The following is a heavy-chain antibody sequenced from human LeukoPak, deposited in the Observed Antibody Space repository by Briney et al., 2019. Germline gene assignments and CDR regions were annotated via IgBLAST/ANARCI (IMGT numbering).Heavy chain of an antibody. Sequence: PGRSLRLSCAASGFTFDDYAMHWVRQAPGKGLEWVSAISGSGGSTYYADSVKGRFTISRDNSKNTLYLQMNSLRAEDTAVYYCAKGVEELLWFGELLYPDYWGQGTLVTVSS. D-gene: IGHD3-10*01. CDR1: GFTFDDYA. V-gene: IGHV3-23*01. CDR3: AKGVEELLWFGELLYPDY. CDR2: ISGSGGST. J-gene: IGHJ4*02.